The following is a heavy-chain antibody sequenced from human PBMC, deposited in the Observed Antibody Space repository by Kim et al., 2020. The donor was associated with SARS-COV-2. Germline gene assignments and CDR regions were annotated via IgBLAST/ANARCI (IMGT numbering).Heavy chain of an antibody. J-gene: IGHJ5*02. CDR2: INPNSGGT. V-gene: IGHV1-2*06. Sequence: ASVKVSCKASGYTFTGYYMHWVRQAPGQGLEWMGRINPNSGGTNYAQKFQGRVTMTRDTSISTAYMELSRLRSDDTAVYYCARGRFHCSSTSCYRYNWFDPWGQGTLVTVSS. CDR1: GYTFTGYY. D-gene: IGHD2-2*01. CDR3: ARGRFHCSSTSCYRYNWFDP.